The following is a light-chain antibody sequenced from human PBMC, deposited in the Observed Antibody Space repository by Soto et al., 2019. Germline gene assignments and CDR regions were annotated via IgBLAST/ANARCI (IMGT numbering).Light chain of an antibody. CDR3: QQYNNWPPLT. V-gene: IGKV1-5*01. CDR2: AAS. Sequence: DIQMTQSPSTLSASVGDRVTITCRASQSISSWLAWYQQKPGKAPKLLIYAASSLQSGVPSRFSGSGSGTEFTLTISSLQSEDFAVYYCQQYNNWPPLTFGGGTKVDIK. CDR1: QSISSW. J-gene: IGKJ4*01.